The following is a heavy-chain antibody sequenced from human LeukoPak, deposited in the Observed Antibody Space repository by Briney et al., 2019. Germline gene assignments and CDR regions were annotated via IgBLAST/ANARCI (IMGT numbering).Heavy chain of an antibody. J-gene: IGHJ4*02. CDR2: IIPIFGTA. Sequence: ASVKVSCKASGYIFTGYYMHWVRQAPGQGLEWMGGIIPIFGTANYAQKFQGRVTITADESTSTAYMELSSLRSEDTAVYYCARRRGDPMTYYFDYWGQGTLVTVSS. D-gene: IGHD3-10*01. CDR1: GYIFTGYY. CDR3: ARRRGDPMTYYFDY. V-gene: IGHV1-69*13.